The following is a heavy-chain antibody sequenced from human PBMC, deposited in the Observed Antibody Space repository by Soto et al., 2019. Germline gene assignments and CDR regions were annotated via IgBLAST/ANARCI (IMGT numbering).Heavy chain of an antibody. CDR1: GGSFSGFY. V-gene: IGHV4-34*01. D-gene: IGHD5-12*01. J-gene: IGHJ3*02. CDR3: ARATYSGIQI. CDR2: INHSGST. Sequence: QVQLQQWGAGLLKPSETLSLTCGVYGGSFSGFYWNWIRLPPGKGLEWIGGINHSGSTNYNPSLKSRVTISVDTSKTQSPRRLTSVTAPDTALYLCARATYSGIQIWGRGTMVTVSS.